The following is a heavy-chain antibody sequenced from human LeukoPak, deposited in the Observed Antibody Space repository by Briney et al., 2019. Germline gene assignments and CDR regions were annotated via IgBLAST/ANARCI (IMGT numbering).Heavy chain of an antibody. CDR1: GFTFDDYA. J-gene: IGHJ4*02. CDR3: AKGPSRVAAAGYFDY. V-gene: IGHV3-9*01. CDR2: ISWNSGSI. Sequence: PGRSLRLSCAASGFTFDDYAMHWVRQAPGKGLEWVPGISWNSGSIGYADSVKGRFTISRDNAKNSLYLQMNSLRAEDTALYYCAKGPSRVAAAGYFDYWGQGTLVTVSS. D-gene: IGHD6-13*01.